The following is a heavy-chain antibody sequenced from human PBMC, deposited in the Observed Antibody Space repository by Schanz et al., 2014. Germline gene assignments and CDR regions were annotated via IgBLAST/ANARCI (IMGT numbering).Heavy chain of an antibody. CDR3: AKNWKGHHITGRPGWSDGMDV. CDR1: GFTFSSYG. Sequence: VQLVESGGGVVQPGRSLRLSCAGSGFTFSSYGMHWVRQAPGKGLEWVAFIRYDGSNNYYADSVKGRFTISRDNSKNTLYLQMNSLRVEDTAEYYCAKNWKGHHITGRPGWSDGMDVWGQGTTVTVSS. J-gene: IGHJ6*02. V-gene: IGHV3-30*02. D-gene: IGHD6-6*01. CDR2: IRYDGSNN.